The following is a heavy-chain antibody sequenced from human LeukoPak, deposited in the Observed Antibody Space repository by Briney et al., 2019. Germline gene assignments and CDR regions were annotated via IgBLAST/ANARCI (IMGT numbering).Heavy chain of an antibody. CDR2: IKQDGSEK. CDR3: ARYSGSYEVNYYYYYGMDV. V-gene: IGHV3-7*03. Sequence: GGSLRLSCAASGFTFSSYWMSWVRQTPGKGLEWVANIKQDGSEKYYVDSVKGRFTISRDNAKNSLYLQMNSLRAEDTAVYYCARYSGSYEVNYYYYYGMDVWGQGTTVTASS. J-gene: IGHJ6*02. D-gene: IGHD1-26*01. CDR1: GFTFSSYW.